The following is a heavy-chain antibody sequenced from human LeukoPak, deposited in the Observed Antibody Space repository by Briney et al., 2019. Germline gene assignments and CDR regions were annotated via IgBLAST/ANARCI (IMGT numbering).Heavy chain of an antibody. CDR1: GFTLSRYA. D-gene: IGHD3-22*01. J-gene: IGHJ3*02. Sequence: GGSLRLSCAASGFTLSRYAMTWVRQARGKGLECGSDLSASCFSTFYADVVEGRFTFSRGISKNRLYLQMKSLRFEDTAVYYCAKGEGDSSGYYLDAFDIWGQGTMVTVSS. V-gene: IGHV3-23*01. CDR3: AKGEGDSSGYYLDAFDI. CDR2: LSASCFST.